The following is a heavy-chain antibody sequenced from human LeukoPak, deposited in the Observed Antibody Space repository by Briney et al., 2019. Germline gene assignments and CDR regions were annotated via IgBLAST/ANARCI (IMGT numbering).Heavy chain of an antibody. J-gene: IGHJ4*02. Sequence: GSLRLSCATSGFTFNNNAMSWVRQAPGKRLEWVSAINGGGDATEYADSVKGRFTISRDNSKNTLYLQMNSLRPEDTAVYYCAKLYYDYIWGSYRYYFFDSWGQGILSTVSS. V-gene: IGHV3-23*01. CDR3: AKLYYDYIWGSYRYYFFDS. D-gene: IGHD3-16*02. CDR2: INGGGDAT. CDR1: GFTFNNNA.